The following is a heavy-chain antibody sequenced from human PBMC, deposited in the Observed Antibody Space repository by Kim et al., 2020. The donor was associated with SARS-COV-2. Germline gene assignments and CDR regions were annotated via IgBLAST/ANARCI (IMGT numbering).Heavy chain of an antibody. CDR1: GYTFTSYG. CDR2: ISAYNGNT. D-gene: IGHD6-19*01. CDR3: ARVGRISGWSQWADY. J-gene: IGHJ4*02. V-gene: IGHV1-18*04. Sequence: ASVKVSCKASGYTFTSYGISWVRQAPGQGLEWMGWISAYNGNTNYAQKLQGRVTMTTDTSTSTAYMELRSLRSDDTAVYYCARVGRISGWSQWADYWGQGTLVTVSS.